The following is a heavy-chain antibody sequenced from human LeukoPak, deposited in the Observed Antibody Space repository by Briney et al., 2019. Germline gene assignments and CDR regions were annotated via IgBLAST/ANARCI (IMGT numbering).Heavy chain of an antibody. CDR2: IRSKAYGGTT. D-gene: IGHD3-22*01. CDR1: GFTFGDYA. CDR3: TRDYYDSSGYRHDAFDI. Sequence: PGGSLRLSCTASGFTFGDYAMSWVRQAPGKGLEWVGFIRSKAYGGTTEYAASVKGRFTISRDDSKSIAYLQMNSLKTEDTAVYYCTRDYYDSSGYRHDAFDIWGQGTMVTVSS. J-gene: IGHJ3*02. V-gene: IGHV3-49*04.